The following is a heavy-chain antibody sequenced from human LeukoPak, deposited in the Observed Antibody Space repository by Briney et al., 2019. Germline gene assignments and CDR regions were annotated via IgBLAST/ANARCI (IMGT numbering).Heavy chain of an antibody. CDR2: IYTSGST. V-gene: IGHV4-4*07. J-gene: IGHJ5*02. Sequence: SETLSLTCTVSGGSISSYYWSWIRQPAGKGLEWIGRIYTSGSTNYNPSLKSRVTMSVDTSKNQFSLKLSSVTAADTAVYYCAGVSRSGNYYGSGSYLNWFDPWGQGTLVTVSS. CDR3: AGVSRSGNYYGSGSYLNWFDP. D-gene: IGHD3-10*01. CDR1: GGSISSYY.